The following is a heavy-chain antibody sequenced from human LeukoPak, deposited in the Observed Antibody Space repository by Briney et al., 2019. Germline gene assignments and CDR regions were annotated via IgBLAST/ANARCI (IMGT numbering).Heavy chain of an antibody. CDR2: IIPIFGTA. CDR3: AREFSGATPLFDY. CDR1: GGTFSSYA. D-gene: IGHD1-26*01. V-gene: IGHV1-69*01. Sequence: GASVKVSCKASGGTFSSYAISWVRQAPGQGLEWMGGIIPIFGTANYAQKFQGRVTITADESTSTAYMELSSLRSEDTAVYYCAREFSGATPLFDYWGQGTLVTVSS. J-gene: IGHJ4*02.